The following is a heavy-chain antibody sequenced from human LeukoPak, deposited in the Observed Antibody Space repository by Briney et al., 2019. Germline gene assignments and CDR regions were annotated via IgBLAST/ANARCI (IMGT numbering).Heavy chain of an antibody. CDR2: ISGSGGST. V-gene: IGHV3-23*01. CDR1: GFTFSSYA. J-gene: IGHJ4*02. D-gene: IGHD3-3*01. CDR3: ARGSLWSGYTKFDY. Sequence: PGGSLRLSCAASGFTFSSYAMSWVRQAPGKGLEWVSAISGSGGSTYYADSVKGRFTISRDNSKDTPYLQMNSLRAEDTAVYYCARGSLWSGYTKFDYWGQGTLVTVSS.